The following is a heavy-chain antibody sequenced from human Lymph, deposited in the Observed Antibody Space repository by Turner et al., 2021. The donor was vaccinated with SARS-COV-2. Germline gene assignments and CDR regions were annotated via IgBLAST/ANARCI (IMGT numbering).Heavy chain of an antibody. J-gene: IGHJ5*02. CDR2: MNPNSVNT. Sequence: QVQLVQSGSEVKKPGASVKVSCNASGYTFTSYDINWVRQATGQGLEWMGWMNPNSVNTGYAQKFQCRVTMTRNTSISTAYMELSSLRSEDTAVYYCSRAAQLTVWFDPWGQGTLVTVSS. CDR3: SRAAQLTVWFDP. CDR1: GYTFTSYD. V-gene: IGHV1-8*01. D-gene: IGHD3-9*01.